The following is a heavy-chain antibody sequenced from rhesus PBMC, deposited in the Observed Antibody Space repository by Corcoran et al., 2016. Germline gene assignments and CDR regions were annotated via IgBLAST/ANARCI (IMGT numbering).Heavy chain of an antibody. V-gene: IGHV4S11*01. D-gene: IGHD6-31*01. CDR1: GGSISGHY. Sequence: QVQLQESGPGLVKPSETLSLSCTVSGGSISGHYWNWLRQFPGTGLEWIGNIYVDGSSKNNNPSLQRRVTLSVDTSKNQVSLRLTSVTAADTAVYYCARQGYGSGSYGLDSWGQGVGVTVSP. CDR2: IYVDGSSK. J-gene: IGHJ6*01. CDR3: ARQGYGSGSYGLDS.